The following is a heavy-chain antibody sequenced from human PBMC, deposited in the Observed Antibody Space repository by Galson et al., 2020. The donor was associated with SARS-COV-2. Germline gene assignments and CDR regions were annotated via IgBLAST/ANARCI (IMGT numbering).Heavy chain of an antibody. V-gene: IGHV4-61*02. CDR3: ARSQDSSGNAFDI. D-gene: IGHD3-22*01. CDR1: GGSIRSGRYY. Sequence: SETLSLTCPVSGGSIRSGRYYWSWIRQPAGKGLEWIGRIHTSVSTNYNPSLKSRVTISLDTSKNQFSLKLSSVTAADTAVYYCARSQDSSGNAFDIWGQGTMVTVSS. CDR2: IHTSVST. J-gene: IGHJ3*02.